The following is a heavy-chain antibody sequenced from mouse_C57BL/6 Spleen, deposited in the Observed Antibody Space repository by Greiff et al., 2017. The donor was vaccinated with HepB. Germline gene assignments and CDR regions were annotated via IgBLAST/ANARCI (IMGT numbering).Heavy chain of an antibody. J-gene: IGHJ3*01. CDR1: GYTFTDYE. CDR3: TRRQLRLPFAY. CDR2: IDPETGGT. Sequence: VQLQQSGAELVRPGASVTLSCKASGYTFTDYEMHWVKQTPVHGLEWIGAIDPETGGTAYNQKFKGKAILTADTSSSTAYMELRSLTSEDSAVYYCTRRQLRLPFAYWGQGTLVTVSA. D-gene: IGHD3-2*02. V-gene: IGHV1-15*01.